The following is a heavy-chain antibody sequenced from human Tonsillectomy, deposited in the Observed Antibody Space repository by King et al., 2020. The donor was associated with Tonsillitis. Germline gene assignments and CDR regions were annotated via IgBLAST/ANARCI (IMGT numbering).Heavy chain of an antibody. CDR3: AKGVSADYSDTYDALEM. D-gene: IGHD4-17*01. CDR1: GFPFSKYG. Sequence: VQLVESGGGVVQPGGSLRLSCAASGFPFSKYGIYWVRQAPGKGPEWVTSIGNDGKRKYYGDSVKGRFTISRDNSKNTIYVQMNGLTVEDTAVYYCAKGVSADYSDTYDALEMWGQGTMVTVSS. V-gene: IGHV3-30*02. CDR2: IGNDGKRK. J-gene: IGHJ3*02.